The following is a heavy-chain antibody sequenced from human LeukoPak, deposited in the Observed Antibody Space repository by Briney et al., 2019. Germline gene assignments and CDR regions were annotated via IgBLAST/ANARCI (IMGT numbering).Heavy chain of an antibody. D-gene: IGHD4-17*01. V-gene: IGHV6-1*01. CDR2: TYYRSKLFN. CDR3: VRVSGDNLFGH. Sequence: PSQTLSLTCAISGDSVSGNSVAWTWPRQSPSRGLEWLGRTYYRSKLFNDYPLFLKSRITIDPDTSKNQFSLHLRSVTPEDTAVYYCVRVSGDNLFGHWGQGTLVTVSS. J-gene: IGHJ4*02. CDR1: GDSVSGNSVA.